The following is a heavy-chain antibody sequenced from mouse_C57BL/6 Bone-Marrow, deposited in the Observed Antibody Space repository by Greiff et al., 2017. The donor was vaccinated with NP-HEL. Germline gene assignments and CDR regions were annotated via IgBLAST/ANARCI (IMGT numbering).Heavy chain of an antibody. CDR1: GFTFSDYG. J-gene: IGHJ4*01. V-gene: IGHV5-17*01. CDR2: ISSGSSTI. Sequence: EVMLVESGGGLVKPGGSLKLSCAASGFTFSDYGMHWVRQAPEKGLEWVAYISSGSSTIYYADTVKGRFTISRDNAKNTLFMQMTSLRSEDKAMDYGARPDYYAMDYWGQGTSVTVSS. CDR3: ARPDYYAMDY.